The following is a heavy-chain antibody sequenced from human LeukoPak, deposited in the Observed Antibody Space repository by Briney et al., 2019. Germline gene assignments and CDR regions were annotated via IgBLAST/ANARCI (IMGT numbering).Heavy chain of an antibody. CDR3: ARVIADAFDI. V-gene: IGHV3-66*01. D-gene: IGHD2/OR15-2a*01. Sequence: PGGSLRLSCAASGFTFSSHAMSWVRQAPGKGLEWVSVIYSGGSTYYADSVKGRFTISRDNSKNTLYLQMNSLRAEDTAVYYCARVIADAFDIWGQGTMVTVSS. J-gene: IGHJ3*02. CDR1: GFTFSSHA. CDR2: IYSGGST.